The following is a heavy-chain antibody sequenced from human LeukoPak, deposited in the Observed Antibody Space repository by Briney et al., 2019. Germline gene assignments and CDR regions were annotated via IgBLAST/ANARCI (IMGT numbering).Heavy chain of an antibody. J-gene: IGHJ4*02. CDR3: ARGDQYYDFWSGYYRGGGYYFDY. V-gene: IGHV4-39*06. Sequence: WARQPPGKGLEWIGRIYYSGSTYYNPSLKSRVTISVDTSQNQSPVKLRFVTAADTAVYYCARGDQYYDFWSGYYRGGGYYFDYWGQGTLVTVSS. CDR2: IYYSGST. D-gene: IGHD3-3*01.